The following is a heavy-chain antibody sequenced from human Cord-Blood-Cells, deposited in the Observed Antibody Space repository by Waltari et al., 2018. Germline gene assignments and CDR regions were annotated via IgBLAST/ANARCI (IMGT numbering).Heavy chain of an antibody. CDR1: GGSFSGYY. CDR2: INHRGST. Sequence: QVQLQQWGAGLLKPSETLSLTCAVYGGSFSGYYWSWIRQPPGKGLEWIGEINHRGSTKYNPSLKSRDTISVDTSKNQFALKLSSVTAADTAVYYCATAPVILGSGYTYYFDYWGQGTLLTVSS. CDR3: ATAPVILGSGYTYYFDY. V-gene: IGHV4-34*01. D-gene: IGHD3-22*01. J-gene: IGHJ4*02.